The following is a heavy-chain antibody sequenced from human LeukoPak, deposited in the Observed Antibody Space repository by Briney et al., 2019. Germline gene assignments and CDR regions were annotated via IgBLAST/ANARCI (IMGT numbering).Heavy chain of an antibody. J-gene: IGHJ4*02. CDR1: GGTFSSYA. CDR2: IIPIFGTA. D-gene: IGHD1-26*01. Sequence: SVKVSCKASGGTFSSYAISWVRQAPGQGLEWMGGIIPIFGTANYAQKFQGRVTITADKSTSTAYMELSSLRSEDTAVYYCASIVGASRIPFDYWGQGTLVTVSS. CDR3: ASIVGASRIPFDY. V-gene: IGHV1-69*06.